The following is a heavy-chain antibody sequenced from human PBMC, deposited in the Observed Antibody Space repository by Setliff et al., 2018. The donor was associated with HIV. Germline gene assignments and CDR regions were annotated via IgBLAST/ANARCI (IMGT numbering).Heavy chain of an antibody. D-gene: IGHD4-4*01. CDR3: ARGREGLTTVDY. CDR1: RFTFRNYY. CDR2: ISSSGDSI. J-gene: IGHJ4*02. Sequence: GGSLRLSCAASRFTFRNYYMSWIRQAPGKGLEWVSYISSSGDSISYADSVKGRFTISRDNARNSLYLQMNSLRADDTAVYYCARGREGLTTVDYWGQGTLVTVSS. V-gene: IGHV3-11*04.